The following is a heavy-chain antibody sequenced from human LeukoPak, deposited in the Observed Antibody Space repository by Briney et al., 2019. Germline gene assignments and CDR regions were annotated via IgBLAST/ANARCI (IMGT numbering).Heavy chain of an antibody. CDR2: IIPILGIA. V-gene: IGHV1-69*04. CDR1: GGTFSSYA. D-gene: IGHD4-17*01. Sequence: SVKVSCKASGGTFSSYAINWVRQAPGQGLEWMRRIIPILGIANYAQKFQGRVTITADKSTSTAYMELSSLRSEDTAVYYCASSITDTVTDSGRSDYWGQGTLVTVSS. CDR3: ASSITDTVTDSGRSDY. J-gene: IGHJ4*02.